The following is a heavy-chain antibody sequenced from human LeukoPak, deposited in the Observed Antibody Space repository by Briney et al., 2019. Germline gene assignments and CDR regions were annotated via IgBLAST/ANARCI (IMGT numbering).Heavy chain of an antibody. Sequence: GGSLRLSCAASGFTFISYAMTWVRQAPGKGLEWVSAINGGGDTTYYADSVKGRFTISRDKSKNTMYLQMNSLRAEDTALYYCAKALDTYGYMRFDFWGQGTLVTVSS. V-gene: IGHV3-23*01. CDR3: AKALDTYGYMRFDF. D-gene: IGHD5-18*01. CDR2: INGGGDTT. CDR1: GFTFISYA. J-gene: IGHJ4*02.